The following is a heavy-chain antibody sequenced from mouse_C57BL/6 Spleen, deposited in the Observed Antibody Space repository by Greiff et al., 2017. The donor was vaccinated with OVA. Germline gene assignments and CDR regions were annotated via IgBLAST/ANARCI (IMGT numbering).Heavy chain of an antibody. CDR2: ISYDGSN. CDR1: GYSITSGYY. CDR3: ARGDYFDY. J-gene: IGHJ2*01. Sequence: EVKLEESGPGLVKPSQSLSLTCSVPGYSITSGYYWNWIRQFPGNKLEWMGYISYDGSNNYNPSLKNRISITRDTSKNQFFLKLNSVTTEDTATYYCARGDYFDYWGQGTTLTVSS. V-gene: IGHV3-6*01.